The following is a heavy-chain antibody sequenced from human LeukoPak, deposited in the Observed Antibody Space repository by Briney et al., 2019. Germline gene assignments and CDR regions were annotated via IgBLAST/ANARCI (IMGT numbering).Heavy chain of an antibody. J-gene: IGHJ4*02. CDR2: ITNGGSSI. CDR1: GFSFSDYY. CDR3: ARDRDCGTTTCSVDY. Sequence: GGSLRLSGAASGFSFSDYYMSWVRQTPGKGLVWISYITNGGSSIYYAESVKGRFTISRDDAKNSLYLQMNNLRAEDTAVYYCARDRDCGTTTCSVDYWGQGTLVTVSS. V-gene: IGHV3-11*01. D-gene: IGHD2-2*01.